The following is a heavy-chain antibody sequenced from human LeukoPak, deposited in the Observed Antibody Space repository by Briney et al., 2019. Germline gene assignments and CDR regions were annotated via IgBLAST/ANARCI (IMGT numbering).Heavy chain of an antibody. J-gene: IGHJ6*02. CDR1: GGSISSY. CDR2: IYYSGSA. D-gene: IGHD5-18*01. V-gene: IGHV4-59*08. Sequence: SETLSLTCTVSGGSISSYWSWIRQPPGKGLECIGYIYYSGSANYNPSLKSRITISVDTSKNQFSLKLSSVTAADTAVYYCARLRPYSYGGPASGMDVWGQGTTVTVSS. CDR3: ARLRPYSYGGPASGMDV.